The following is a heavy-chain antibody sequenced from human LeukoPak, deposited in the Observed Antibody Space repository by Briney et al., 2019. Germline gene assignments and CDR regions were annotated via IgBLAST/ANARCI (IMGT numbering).Heavy chain of an antibody. V-gene: IGHV5-51*01. Sequence: GESLKISCKDSGYSFTSYWIGWVRQMPGKGLEWMGIIYPGDSDTRYSPSFQGQVTISADKSISTAYLQWSSLKASDTAMYYCARGVPYCSSTSCYTGWFDPWGQGTLVTVSS. J-gene: IGHJ5*02. D-gene: IGHD2-2*02. CDR1: GYSFTSYW. CDR2: IYPGDSDT. CDR3: ARGVPYCSSTSCYTGWFDP.